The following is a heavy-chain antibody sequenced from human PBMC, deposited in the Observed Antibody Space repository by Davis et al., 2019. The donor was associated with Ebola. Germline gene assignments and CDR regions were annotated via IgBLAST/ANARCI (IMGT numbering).Heavy chain of an antibody. V-gene: IGHV3-23*01. CDR3: ASLGGVIDY. D-gene: IGHD2-8*01. Sequence: GESLKISCAVSGLTFSSCAMSWVRQAPGKGLEWVSGMSASGYSTHYADSVKGRFTISRDNSKNTLYLQMNSLRADDTAVYYCASLGGVIDYWGQGTLVTVSS. J-gene: IGHJ4*02. CDR2: MSASGYST. CDR1: GLTFSSCA.